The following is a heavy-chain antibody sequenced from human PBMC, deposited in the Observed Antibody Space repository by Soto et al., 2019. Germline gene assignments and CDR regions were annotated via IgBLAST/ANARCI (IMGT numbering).Heavy chain of an antibody. CDR3: ARTPVDYDFWSGYSKNFWFDP. V-gene: IGHV4-30-4*01. D-gene: IGHD3-3*01. Sequence: PSETLSLTCTVSGGSISSGDYYWSWIRQPPGKGLEWFGYIYYSGSTYYNPSLKSRVTISVDTSKNQFSLKLSSVTAADTAVYYCARTPVDYDFWSGYSKNFWFDPWGQGTLVTVSS. CDR1: GGSISSGDYY. J-gene: IGHJ5*02. CDR2: IYYSGST.